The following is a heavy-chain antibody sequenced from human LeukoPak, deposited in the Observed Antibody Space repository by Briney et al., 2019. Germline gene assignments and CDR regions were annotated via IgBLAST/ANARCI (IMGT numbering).Heavy chain of an antibody. CDR1: GLTFSNYA. V-gene: IGHV3-23*01. J-gene: IGHJ4*02. D-gene: IGHD1-1*01. CDR3: AKKGQADDDGKPD. Sequence: GGSLRLSCAASGLTFSNYAMSWVRQAPGKGLECVSGITRGVGSTYYADSVKGRFTISRDNSKNTLYLQMNNLRVDDTAVYYCAKKGQADDDGKPDWGQGTLVTVSS. CDR2: ITRGVGST.